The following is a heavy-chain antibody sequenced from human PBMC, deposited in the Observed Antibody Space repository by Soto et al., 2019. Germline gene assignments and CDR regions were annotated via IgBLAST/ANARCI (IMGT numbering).Heavy chain of an antibody. CDR1: GYTFTSYY. J-gene: IGHJ4*02. V-gene: IGHV1-46*01. CDR3: AREAGGSGSYYGYFDY. D-gene: IGHD1-26*01. CDR2: INPSGGNT. Sequence: ASVKVSCKASGYTFTSYYMHWVRQAPGQGLEWMGIINPSGGNTSYAQKFQGRVTMTRDTPTSTVYMELSSLRSEDTAVYYCAREAGGSGSYYGYFDYWGQGTLVTVSS.